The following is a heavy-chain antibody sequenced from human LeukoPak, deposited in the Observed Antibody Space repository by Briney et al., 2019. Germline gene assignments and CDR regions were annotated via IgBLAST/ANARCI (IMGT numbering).Heavy chain of an antibody. CDR1: GFTFSTYG. CDR3: TKPGWHDSGWFDC. J-gene: IGHJ4*02. Sequence: GGSLRLSCAASGFTFSTYGMSWVRQAPGKGLEWASTITNSGGNTYYADSVKGRFTVSRDNSKNTLYLHMNSLRVDDTAVYYCTKPGWHDSGWFDCWGQGTLVTVSS. D-gene: IGHD6-19*01. V-gene: IGHV3-23*01. CDR2: ITNSGGNT.